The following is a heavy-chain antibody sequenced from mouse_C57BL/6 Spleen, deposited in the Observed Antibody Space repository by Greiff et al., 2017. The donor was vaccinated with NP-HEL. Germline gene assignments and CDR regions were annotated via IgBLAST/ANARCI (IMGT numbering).Heavy chain of an antibody. Sequence: EVQLQQSGPELVKPGASVKISCKASGYSFTGYYMNWVKQSPEKSLEWIGEINPSTGGTTYNQKFKAKATLTVDKSSSTAYMQIKSLTSEDSAVYYCARSNSYAMDYWGQGTSVTVSS. J-gene: IGHJ4*01. V-gene: IGHV1-42*01. CDR2: INPSTGGT. CDR1: GYSFTGYY. CDR3: ARSNSYAMDY.